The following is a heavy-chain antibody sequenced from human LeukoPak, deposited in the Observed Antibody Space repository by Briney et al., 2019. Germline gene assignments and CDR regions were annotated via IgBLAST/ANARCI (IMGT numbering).Heavy chain of an antibody. CDR2: INPNSGGT. CDR3: AGLGVYYDSSGTDYFDY. V-gene: IGHV1-2*02. CDR1: GYTFTGYY. J-gene: IGHJ4*02. D-gene: IGHD3-22*01. Sequence: ASGKVSCKASGYTFTGYYMHWVRQAPGQGLEWMGWINPNSGGTNYAQKFQGRVTMTRDTSISTAYMELSRLRSDDTAVYYCAGLGVYYDSSGTDYFDYWGQGTLVTVSS.